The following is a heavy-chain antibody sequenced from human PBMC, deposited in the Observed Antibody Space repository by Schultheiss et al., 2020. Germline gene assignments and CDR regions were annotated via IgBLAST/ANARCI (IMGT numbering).Heavy chain of an antibody. J-gene: IGHJ4*02. CDR1: GGTFSSYT. Sequence: SVKVSCKASGGTFSSYTISWVRQAPGQGLEWMGRIIPILGIANYAQKFQGRVTITADKSTSTAYMELSSLRSEDTAMYYCARVGGAGRAMVYDYWGQGTLVTVSS. CDR3: ARVGGAGRAMVYDY. V-gene: IGHV1-69*02. D-gene: IGHD5-18*01. CDR2: IIPILGIA.